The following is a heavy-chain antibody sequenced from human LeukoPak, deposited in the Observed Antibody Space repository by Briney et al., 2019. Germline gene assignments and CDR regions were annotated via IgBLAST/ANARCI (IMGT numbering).Heavy chain of an antibody. D-gene: IGHD3-3*02. Sequence: SETLSLTCTVSGGSINSSSYYWGWIRRPPGKGLEWIGSIYYSGNTYYNPSLKSRVTISIDTSKNQFSLKLSSVTAADTAVYYCARDRLYGIAFNYFDPWGQGTLVSVSS. CDR1: GGSINSSSYY. CDR2: IYYSGNT. CDR3: ARDRLYGIAFNYFDP. J-gene: IGHJ5*02. V-gene: IGHV4-39*07.